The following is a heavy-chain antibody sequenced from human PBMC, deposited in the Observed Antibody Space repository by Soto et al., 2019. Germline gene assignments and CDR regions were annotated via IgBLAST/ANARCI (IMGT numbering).Heavy chain of an antibody. J-gene: IGHJ6*02. Sequence: QITLKESGPTLVKPTQTLTLTCTFSGFSLNTGGLGVGWIRQPPGKALEWLALIYWDYDKRYNPSLDSRLTITRYTSKNQVVLTMTNMDPVDAGIYYCVHSCCAGGCLQSYSSHFCSGLDVWGPGTTVTVSS. CDR2: IYWDYDK. D-gene: IGHD2-21*02. V-gene: IGHV2-5*02. CDR1: GFSLNTGGLG. CDR3: VHSCCAGGCLQSYSSHFCSGLDV.